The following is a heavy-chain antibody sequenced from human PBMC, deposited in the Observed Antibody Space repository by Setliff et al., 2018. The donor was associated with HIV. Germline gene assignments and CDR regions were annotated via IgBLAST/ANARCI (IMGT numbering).Heavy chain of an antibody. D-gene: IGHD3-10*01. Sequence: SETLSLTCAVYRGSFSHYYWTWIRQSPGKGLEWIAEINQERTTFYNPSLKSRVTMSLDTSRNEVSLRLSSVTAADTAVYYCVRDPPLITYGPDHPFDIWGQGTMVTVSS. CDR2: INQERTT. CDR1: RGSFSHYY. J-gene: IGHJ3*02. V-gene: IGHV4-34*01. CDR3: VRDPPLITYGPDHPFDI.